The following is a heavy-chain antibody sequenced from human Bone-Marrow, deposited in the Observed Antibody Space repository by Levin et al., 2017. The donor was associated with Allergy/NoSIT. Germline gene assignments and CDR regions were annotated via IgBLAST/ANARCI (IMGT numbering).Heavy chain of an antibody. V-gene: IGHV5-10-1*01. CDR2: IDPSDSYT. CDR3: ARHGSGTYYYGSGSYEWFDP. J-gene: IGHJ5*02. Sequence: GGSLRLSCKGSGYSFTSYWISWVRQMPGKGLEWMGRIDPSDSYTNYSPSFQGHVTISADKSISTAYLQWSSLKASDTAMYYCARHGSGTYYYGSGSYEWFDPWGQGTLVTVSS. CDR1: GYSFTSYW. D-gene: IGHD3-10*01.